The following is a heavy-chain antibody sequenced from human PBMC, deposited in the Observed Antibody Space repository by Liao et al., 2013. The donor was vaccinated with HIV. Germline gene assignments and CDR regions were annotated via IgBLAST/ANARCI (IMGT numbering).Heavy chain of an antibody. Sequence: QVHLQESGPGLVKPSETLSLTCTFSGASVTSGTSYWTWIRLPAGRGLEWIGRIYSTGSTSYSPSLEGRVTISLDMPNNQFSLNLRSVTAADTAMYYCVRDYYGDYFDYWGQGT. CDR2: IYSTGST. CDR3: VRDYYGDYFDY. V-gene: IGHV4-61*02. J-gene: IGHJ4*02. D-gene: IGHD4-17*01. CDR1: GASVTSGTSY.